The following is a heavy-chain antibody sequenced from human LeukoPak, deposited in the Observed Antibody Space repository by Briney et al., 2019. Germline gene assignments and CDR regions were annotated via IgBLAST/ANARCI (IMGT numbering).Heavy chain of an antibody. D-gene: IGHD2-2*01. V-gene: IGHV1-24*01. J-gene: IGHJ4*02. CDR2: FDPEDGET. CDR1: GYTLTELS. Sequence: ASVKVSCKVSGYTLTELSMHWVRQAPGKGLEWMGGFDPEDGETIYAQKFQGRVTMTEDTSTDTAYMELSSLRSEDTAVYYCARLGYCSSTSCPYYFDYWGQGTLVTVSS. CDR3: ARLGYCSSTSCPYYFDY.